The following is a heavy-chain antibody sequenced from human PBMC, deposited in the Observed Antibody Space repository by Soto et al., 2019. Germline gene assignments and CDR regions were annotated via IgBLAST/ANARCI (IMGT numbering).Heavy chain of an antibody. CDR2: MNSDGSIT. CDR1: GFTFSSFW. J-gene: IGHJ3*02. D-gene: IGHD4-17*01. Sequence: EVQLVESGGGLVQPGGSLRLSCAASGFTFSSFWMHWVRQAPGKGLVWVSRMNSDGSITNYADSVRGLFTISRDNAKNTLYLQMNRLRAEDTAVYYCTRSGDADYAQRGDAFDIWGQGTLVTVSS. V-gene: IGHV3-74*01. CDR3: TRSGDADYAQRGDAFDI.